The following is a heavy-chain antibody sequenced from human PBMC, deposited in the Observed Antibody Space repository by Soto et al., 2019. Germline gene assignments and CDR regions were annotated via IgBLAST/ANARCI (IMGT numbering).Heavy chain of an antibody. CDR1: GFIFSTYA. D-gene: IGHD3-9*01. Sequence: LRLSCAASGFIFSTYAMHWVRQPPGKGLEWVAVISYDGNTKDYADSVKGRFTISRDNSKNTVYLQMSSPRTEDTAVYYCARPGSGYDVLTGRYFYYYHTVDVWGQGTTVTVSS. CDR2: ISYDGNTK. CDR3: ARPGSGYDVLTGRYFYYYHTVDV. V-gene: IGHV3-30-3*01. J-gene: IGHJ6*02.